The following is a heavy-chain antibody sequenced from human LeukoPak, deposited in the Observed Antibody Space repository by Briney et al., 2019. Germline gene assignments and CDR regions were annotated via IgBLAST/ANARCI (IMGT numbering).Heavy chain of an antibody. CDR1: GYTFTDFY. Sequence: GASVKVSCKASGYTFTDFYMHWVRQAPGQGLEWMGWINAGNGNTKYSQEFQGRVTITRDTSASTAYMELSSLRSEDMAVYYCARGTRAIDYWGQGTLVTVSS. CDR3: ARGTRAIDY. J-gene: IGHJ4*02. V-gene: IGHV1-3*03. D-gene: IGHD1-14*01. CDR2: INAGNGNT.